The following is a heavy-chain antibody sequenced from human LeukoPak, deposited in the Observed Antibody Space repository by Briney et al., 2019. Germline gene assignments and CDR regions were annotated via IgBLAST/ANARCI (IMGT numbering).Heavy chain of an antibody. CDR1: GFTFSSYG. Sequence: GGSLRLSCAASGFTFSSYGMHWVRQAPGKGLEWVAVISYDGSNKYYADSVKGRFTISRDNSKNTLYLQMNSLRAEDTAVYYCAKDLYYDFWSGYYPLDYWGQGTLVTVSS. J-gene: IGHJ4*02. D-gene: IGHD3-3*01. CDR3: AKDLYYDFWSGYYPLDY. CDR2: ISYDGSNK. V-gene: IGHV3-30*18.